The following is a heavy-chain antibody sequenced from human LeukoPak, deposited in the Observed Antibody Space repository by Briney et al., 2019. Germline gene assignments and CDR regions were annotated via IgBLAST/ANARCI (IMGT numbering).Heavy chain of an antibody. Sequence: PGESLKISCKGSGYNFTSYWIGWGRQVPGKGLEWMGIIYPGDSDTRYSPSFQGQVTISADKSISTAYLQWSSLKASDTAMYYCARHTYDFWSGYYRHNWFDPWGQGTLVTVSS. CDR3: ARHTYDFWSGYYRHNWFDP. V-gene: IGHV5-51*01. CDR2: IYPGDSDT. J-gene: IGHJ5*02. CDR1: GYNFTSYW. D-gene: IGHD3-3*01.